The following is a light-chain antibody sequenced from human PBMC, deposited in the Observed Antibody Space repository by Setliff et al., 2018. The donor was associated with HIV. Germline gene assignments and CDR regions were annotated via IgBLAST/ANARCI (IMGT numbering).Light chain of an antibody. Sequence: QSVLTQPPSASGSPGQSVTISCTGTSSNIGAYNFVSWYQQHPGRAPKLIIYEVTQRPSGVPDRFSGSKSGNTASLTVSGLHAEDEADYYCTSYAGRNNFGLGTGTKVTV. V-gene: IGLV2-8*01. CDR1: SSNIGAYNF. CDR3: TSYAGRNNFG. J-gene: IGLJ1*01. CDR2: EVT.